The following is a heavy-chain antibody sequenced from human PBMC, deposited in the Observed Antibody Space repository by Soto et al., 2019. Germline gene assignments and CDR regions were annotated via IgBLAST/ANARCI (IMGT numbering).Heavy chain of an antibody. CDR1: GFTFRSFS. CDR2: ISSSNTI. J-gene: IGHJ4*02. CDR3: VRQGYYGDYVGY. D-gene: IGHD4-17*01. V-gene: IGHV3-48*02. Sequence: GGSLRLSCAASGFTFRSFSMSWVRQAPGKGLEWISYISSSNTIYYADSVKGRFTISRDNAKNSLYLQMNSLRDEDTAVYYCVRQGYYGDYVGYWGQGTLVTVSS.